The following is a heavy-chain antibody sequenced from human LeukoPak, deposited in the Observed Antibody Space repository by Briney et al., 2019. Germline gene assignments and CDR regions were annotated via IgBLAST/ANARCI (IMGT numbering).Heavy chain of an antibody. D-gene: IGHD2-2*01. Sequence: ASVKVSCKASGYTFTSYDINWVRQATGQGLEWMGWMNPNSGNTGYAQKFQGRVTMTRNTPISTAYMELSSLRSEDTAVYYCARVPYCSSTSCNDYWGQGTLVTVSS. V-gene: IGHV1-8*01. J-gene: IGHJ4*02. CDR1: GYTFTSYD. CDR3: ARVPYCSSTSCNDY. CDR2: MNPNSGNT.